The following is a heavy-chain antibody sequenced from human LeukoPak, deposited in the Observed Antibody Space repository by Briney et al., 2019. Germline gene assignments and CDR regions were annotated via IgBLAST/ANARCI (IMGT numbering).Heavy chain of an antibody. J-gene: IGHJ4*02. CDR1: GITFRNYA. CDR2: VSGNGEST. D-gene: IGHD6-6*01. Sequence: GGSLRLSCAASGITFRNYAMSWVRQAPGKGLEWVSTVSGNGESTFYADSVKGHFTISRANSKNTLYLQMNRLRADDMAIYYCAKEAYSGSSFDFWGQGTLVTVSS. V-gene: IGHV3-23*01. CDR3: AKEAYSGSSFDF.